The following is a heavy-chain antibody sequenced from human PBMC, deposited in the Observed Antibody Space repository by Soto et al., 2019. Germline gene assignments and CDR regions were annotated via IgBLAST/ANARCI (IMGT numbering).Heavy chain of an antibody. J-gene: IGHJ5*02. Sequence: WASVKGSCKASGFTFTTSVIHWVRQARGQGLEWMGWIVVGSGNTRYNQKFQDKVTLTRDMATDTAYMDLRSLTSDDTAIYYCAAGGPPSGIVGRRGRHRWGQGTLITDSA. CDR1: GFTFTTSV. V-gene: IGHV1-58*02. CDR2: IVVGSGNT. CDR3: AAGGPPSGIVGRRGRHR. D-gene: IGHD1-26*01.